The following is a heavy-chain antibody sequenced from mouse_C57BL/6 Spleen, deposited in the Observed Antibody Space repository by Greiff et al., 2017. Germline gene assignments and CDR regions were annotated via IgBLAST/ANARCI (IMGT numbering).Heavy chain of an antibody. J-gene: IGHJ4*01. V-gene: IGHV14-1*01. D-gene: IGHD2-5*01. CDR1: GFNIKDYY. CDR3: SEDNNYPDYAMGY. Sequence: VQLQQSGAELVRPGASVKLSCTASGFNIKDYYMHWVKQRPEQGLEWIGRIYPEDGDTEYAAKFQGKATMTADTSSNTAYLQLSSLTSEDAAVYYCSEDNNYPDYAMGYWGQGTSVTVSS. CDR2: IYPEDGDT.